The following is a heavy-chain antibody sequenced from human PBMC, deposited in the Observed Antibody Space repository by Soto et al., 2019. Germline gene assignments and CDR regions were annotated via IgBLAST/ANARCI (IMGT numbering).Heavy chain of an antibody. CDR2: IPYSGSA. V-gene: IGHV4-61*01. D-gene: IGHD3-3*01. CDR3: ARGKLRRSASGGYYSVDI. CDR1: GGSVSGATHY. J-gene: IGHJ4*02. Sequence: PSETLSLTCTVYGGSVSGATHYWNWIRQPPGKGLEWIGHIPYSGSANYNPSLGSRVRHQIGTDQYPLRLNSVTAADTAVYYCARGKLRRSASGGYYSVDIWGQGILVTVSS.